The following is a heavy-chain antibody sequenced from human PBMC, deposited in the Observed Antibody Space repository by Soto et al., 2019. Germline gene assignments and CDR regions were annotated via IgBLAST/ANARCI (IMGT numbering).Heavy chain of an antibody. CDR3: ARGPPLSIVEVDYYMDV. J-gene: IGHJ6*03. D-gene: IGHD2-15*01. V-gene: IGHV3-23*01. CDR2: ISGGGDAT. CDR1: GFTFGNYA. Sequence: GGSLRLSCAASGFTFGNYAFSWVRQAPGKGLEWVSVISGGGDATYYPDSVKGRFTTSRDNSKNTLYLQMNSLRAEDTAVYYCARGPPLSIVEVDYYMDVWGKGTTVTVSS.